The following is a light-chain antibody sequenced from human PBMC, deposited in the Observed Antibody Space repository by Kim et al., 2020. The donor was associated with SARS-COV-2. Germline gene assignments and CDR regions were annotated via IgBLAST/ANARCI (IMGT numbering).Light chain of an antibody. Sequence: QSALTQPASVSGSPGQSITISCTGTSSDIGGYNYVSWYQQHPGKAPTLMISDVSNRPAGVSHRFSGTKSGNTASLTISGLQAEDEAEYYCTSYSSSGTYVVFGGGTQLTVL. V-gene: IGLV2-14*03. CDR3: TSYSSSGTYVV. J-gene: IGLJ2*01. CDR2: DVS. CDR1: SSDIGGYNY.